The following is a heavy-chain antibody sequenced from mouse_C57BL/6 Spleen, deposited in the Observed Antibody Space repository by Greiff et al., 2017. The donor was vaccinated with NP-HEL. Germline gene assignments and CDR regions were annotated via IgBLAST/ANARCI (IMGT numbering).Heavy chain of an antibody. D-gene: IGHD1-1*01. V-gene: IGHV3-6*01. CDR2: ISYDGSN. Sequence: EVKLVESGPGLVKPSQSLSLTCSVTGYSITSGYYWNWIRQFPGNKLEWMGYISYDGSNNYNPSLKNRISITRDTSKNQFFLKLNSVTTEDTATYYCARALITTVVATGFDYWGQGTTLTVSS. J-gene: IGHJ2*01. CDR1: GYSITSGYY. CDR3: ARALITTVVATGFDY.